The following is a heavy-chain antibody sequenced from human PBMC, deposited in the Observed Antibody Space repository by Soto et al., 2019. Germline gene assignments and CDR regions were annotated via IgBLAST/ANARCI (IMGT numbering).Heavy chain of an antibody. J-gene: IGHJ6*02. Sequence: ASVKVSCKASGYTFTGYYTHWVRQAPGQGLEWMGWINPNSGGTNYAQKFQGRVTMTRDTSTSTAYMELSRLRSDDTAVYYCARPLDYDLWSGFPYGMDVWGQGTTVTVSS. CDR3: ARPLDYDLWSGFPYGMDV. CDR2: INPNSGGT. V-gene: IGHV1-2*02. D-gene: IGHD3-3*01. CDR1: GYTFTGYY.